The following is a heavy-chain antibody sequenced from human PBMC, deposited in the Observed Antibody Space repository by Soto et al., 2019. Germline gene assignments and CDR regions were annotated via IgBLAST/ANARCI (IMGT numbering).Heavy chain of an antibody. CDR3: TIPLSRYSSGWYYFDY. Sequence: GGPLRLSCAASGFTFSSYAMSWGRQAPGKGLEWVSAISVSGGSTYYADSVNGRFTISRDNSKNTLYLQMNSLRAEDTAVYYCTIPLSRYSSGWYYFDYWGQGTLVTVSS. CDR1: GFTFSSYA. D-gene: IGHD6-19*01. J-gene: IGHJ4*02. CDR2: ISVSGGST. V-gene: IGHV3-23*01.